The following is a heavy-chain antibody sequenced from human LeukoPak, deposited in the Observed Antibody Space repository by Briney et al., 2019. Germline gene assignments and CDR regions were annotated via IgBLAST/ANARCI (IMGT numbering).Heavy chain of an antibody. CDR2: IYYSGST. V-gene: IGHV4-39*01. CDR3: ARMRWLPDWFDP. Sequence: SETLSLTCTVSGGSISSSSYYWGWIRQPPGKGLEWIGSIYYSGSTYYNPSLKSRVTISVDTSKNQFSLKLSSVTAADTAVYYCARMRWLPDWFDPWGQGTLVTVSS. CDR1: GGSISSSSYY. D-gene: IGHD5-24*01. J-gene: IGHJ5*02.